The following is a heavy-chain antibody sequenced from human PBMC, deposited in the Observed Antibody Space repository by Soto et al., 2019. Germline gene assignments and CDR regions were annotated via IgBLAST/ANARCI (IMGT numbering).Heavy chain of an antibody. Sequence: ESLAPACAVSGASISSSSYYGGWIRQPPGKGLEWIGSIYYSGITYYNPSLKSRVTISVDTSKNQFSLKLSSVTAADTAVYYSARHVWGPADKHFDYWGQGTLVTVYS. CDR1: GASISSSSYY. D-gene: IGHD3-16*01. CDR3: ARHVWGPADKHFDY. J-gene: IGHJ4*02. CDR2: IYYSGIT. V-gene: IGHV4-39*01.